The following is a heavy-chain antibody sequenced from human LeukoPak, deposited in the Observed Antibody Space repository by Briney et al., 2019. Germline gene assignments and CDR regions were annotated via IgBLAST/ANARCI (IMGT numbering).Heavy chain of an antibody. CDR2: ISWNSGSK. Sequence: PGGSLRLSCVASGFSFDDYAMHWVRQVPGKGLEWVSGISWNSGSKGYADSVKDRVTISRDNDKKSLYLQMNSLRPEDTALYYCVKATGDWYFDLWGRGTLVTVSS. V-gene: IGHV3-9*01. D-gene: IGHD7-27*01. CDR1: GFSFDDYA. J-gene: IGHJ2*01. CDR3: VKATGDWYFDL.